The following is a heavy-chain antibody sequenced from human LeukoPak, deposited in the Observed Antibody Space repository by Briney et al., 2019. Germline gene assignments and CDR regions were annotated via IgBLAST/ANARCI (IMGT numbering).Heavy chain of an antibody. J-gene: IGHJ5*02. CDR3: ATNRDWNDVYNWFDP. CDR1: GGTFSSYA. Sequence: ASVKVSCKASGGTFSSYAISWVRQAPGQGLEWMGGIIPIFGTANYAQKFQGRVTITTDESTSTAYMELSSLRSEDTAVYYCATNRDWNDVYNWFDPWGQGTLVTVSS. CDR2: IIPIFGTA. D-gene: IGHD1-1*01. V-gene: IGHV1-69*05.